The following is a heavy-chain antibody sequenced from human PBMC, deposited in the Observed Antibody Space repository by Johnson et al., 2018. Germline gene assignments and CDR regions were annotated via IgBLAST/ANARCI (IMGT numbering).Heavy chain of an antibody. CDR1: GFTFGTSW. CDR3: ARDPEWSAFDI. V-gene: IGHV3-7*01. Sequence: EVQLVESGGGVVQPGRSLRLSCAASGFTFGTSWMTWVRQAPGKGLEYVANISPQGNEKYYADSVYGRFTISRDNARNSLYLQMNSLRADDAAIYFCARDPEWSAFDIGGQGTVVTVSS. CDR2: ISPQGNEK. D-gene: IGHD2-8*01. J-gene: IGHJ3*02.